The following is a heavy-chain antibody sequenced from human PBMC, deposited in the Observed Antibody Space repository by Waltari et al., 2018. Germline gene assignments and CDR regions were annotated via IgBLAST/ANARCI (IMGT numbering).Heavy chain of an antibody. Sequence: QVQLQESGPGLVKPSETLSLTCAVSGYSISSGYYWGWIRPPPGKGLEWIGSIYHSGSTYYNPSLKSRVTISVDTSKNQFSLKLSSVTAADTAVYYCARDRAYDYSNSRRYYYGMDVWGQGTTVTVSS. D-gene: IGHD4-4*01. CDR1: GYSISSGYY. J-gene: IGHJ6*02. V-gene: IGHV4-38-2*02. CDR2: IYHSGST. CDR3: ARDRAYDYSNSRRYYYGMDV.